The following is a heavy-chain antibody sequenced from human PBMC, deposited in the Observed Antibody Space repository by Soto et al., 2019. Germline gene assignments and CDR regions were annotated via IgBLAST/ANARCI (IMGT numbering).Heavy chain of an antibody. CDR3: AGDGEKLMFLSALAY. CDR2: IIPFFKAP. D-gene: IGHD2-21*01. J-gene: IGHJ4*02. Sequence: QVQLEQSGAEMKKPGSSVNVSCKASGDTFNKFAFSWVRQALGQGLECLGGIIPFFKAPNYAQSFYDRVTITADGCTNTVYLELRRLSPDYTGLYVCAGDGEKLMFLSALAYWGQGTLITVSS. CDR1: GDTFNKFA. V-gene: IGHV1-69*01.